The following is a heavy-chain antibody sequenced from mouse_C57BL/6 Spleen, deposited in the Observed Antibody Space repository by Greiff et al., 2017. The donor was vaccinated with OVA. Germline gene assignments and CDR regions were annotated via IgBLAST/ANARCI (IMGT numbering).Heavy chain of an antibody. CDR3: ARCYSSSYWYFDV. D-gene: IGHD1-1*01. CDR2: IHPNSGST. CDR1: GYTFTSYW. J-gene: IGHJ1*03. Sequence: VQLQQPGAELVKPGASVKLSCKASGYTFTSYWMHWVKQRPGQGLEWIGMIHPNSGSTNYNEKFKSKATLTVDKSSSTAYMQLSSLTSEDSAVYYCARCYSSSYWYFDVWGTGTTVTVSS. V-gene: IGHV1-64*01.